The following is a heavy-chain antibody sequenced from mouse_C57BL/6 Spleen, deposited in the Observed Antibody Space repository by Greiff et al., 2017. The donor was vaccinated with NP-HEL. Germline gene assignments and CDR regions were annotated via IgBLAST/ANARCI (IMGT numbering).Heavy chain of an antibody. D-gene: IGHD4-1*01. Sequence: EVQLQQSGPELVKPGASVKISCKASGYTFTDYYMNWVKQSHGKSLEWIGDINPNNGGTSYNQKFKGKATLTVDKSSSTAYMELRSLTSEDSAVYYCARDWDDWGQGTTLTVSS. CDR3: ARDWDD. V-gene: IGHV1-26*01. CDR1: GYTFTDYY. CDR2: INPNNGGT. J-gene: IGHJ2*01.